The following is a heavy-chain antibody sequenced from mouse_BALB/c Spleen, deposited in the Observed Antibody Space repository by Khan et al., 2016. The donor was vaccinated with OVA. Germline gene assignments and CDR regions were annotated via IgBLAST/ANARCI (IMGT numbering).Heavy chain of an antibody. Sequence: EVELVESGPGLVKPSQSLSLTCTVTGYSITTNYAWDWIRQFPGNKLEWMGYISYSGSTSYNPSLKSRISITRDTSKNQFFLQLNSVTTEDTATSDCTTTNYYGYAVDYWGQGTLVTVSA. V-gene: IGHV3-2*02. J-gene: IGHJ3*01. CDR2: ISYSGST. CDR1: GYSITTNYA. CDR3: TTTNYYGYAVDY. D-gene: IGHD1-1*01.